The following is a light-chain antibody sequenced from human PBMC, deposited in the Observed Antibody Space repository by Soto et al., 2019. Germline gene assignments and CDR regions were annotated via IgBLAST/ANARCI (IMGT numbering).Light chain of an antibody. Sequence: QSVLTQPRSVSGSPGQSVTISCTGTSSDVGDYNYVSWYQQHPGKALKLMIYNVSKRPSGVPDRFSGSKSGNTASLTISGLQAEDEADYYCCSYAGSVVFGGGTKLTVL. V-gene: IGLV2-11*01. CDR2: NVS. CDR3: CSYAGSVV. CDR1: SSDVGDYNY. J-gene: IGLJ2*01.